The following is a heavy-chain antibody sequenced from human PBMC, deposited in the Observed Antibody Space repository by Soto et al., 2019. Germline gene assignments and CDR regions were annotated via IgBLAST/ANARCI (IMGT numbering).Heavy chain of an antibody. D-gene: IGHD6-19*01. CDR3: ARANGWYRYFDY. CDR1: GGSISSYY. J-gene: IGHJ4*02. CDR2: IYYSGST. Sequence: PSETLSLTCTVSGGSISSYYWSWIRQPPGKGLEWIGYIYYSGSTNYNPSLKSRVTISVDTSKNQFSLKLSSVTAADTAVYYCARANGWYRYFDYWGQGTLVTVSS. V-gene: IGHV4-59*01.